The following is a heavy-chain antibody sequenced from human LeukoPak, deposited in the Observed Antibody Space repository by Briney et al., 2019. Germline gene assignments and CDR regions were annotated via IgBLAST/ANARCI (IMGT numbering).Heavy chain of an antibody. CDR2: INPSSGGT. Sequence: ASVNVSCKVSGYTFTGYYLHWERQAPGQGLEWMGRINPSSGGTNYAQKFQGRVTMTRDTSINTAYLDLSSLRSDDTAVYYCARGPSGSDYWGQGTLVIVSS. J-gene: IGHJ4*02. CDR1: GYTFTGYY. D-gene: IGHD3-10*01. V-gene: IGHV1-2*06. CDR3: ARGPSGSDY.